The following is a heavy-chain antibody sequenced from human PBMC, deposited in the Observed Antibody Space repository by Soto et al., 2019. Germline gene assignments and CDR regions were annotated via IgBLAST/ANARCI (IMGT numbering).Heavy chain of an antibody. V-gene: IGHV3-23*01. D-gene: IGHD3-10*01. J-gene: IGHJ3*02. CDR2: ISGSGGST. CDR3: AKDLALWFGDPRGNAFDI. CDR1: GFTFSSYA. Sequence: GGSLRLSCAASGFTFSSYAMSWVRQAPGKGLEWVSAISGSGGSTYYADSVKGRFTISRDNSKNTLYLQMNSLRAEDTAVYYCAKDLALWFGDPRGNAFDIWGQGTMVTVSS.